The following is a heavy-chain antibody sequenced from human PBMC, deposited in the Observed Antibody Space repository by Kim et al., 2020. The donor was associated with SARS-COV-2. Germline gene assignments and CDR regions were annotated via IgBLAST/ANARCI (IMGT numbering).Heavy chain of an antibody. V-gene: IGHV3-7*01. CDR3: ARDGPAGDNYGYYPPDENYYYGMDV. J-gene: IGHJ6*02. Sequence: GGSLRLSCAASGFTFSSYWMSWVRQAPGKGLEWVDNIKQDGSEKYYVDSVKGRFTISRDNAKNSLYLQMNSLRAEDTAVYYCARDGPAGDNYGYYPPDENYYYGMDVWGQATTVTVSS. CDR1: GFTFSSYW. D-gene: IGHD4-17*01. CDR2: IKQDGSEK.